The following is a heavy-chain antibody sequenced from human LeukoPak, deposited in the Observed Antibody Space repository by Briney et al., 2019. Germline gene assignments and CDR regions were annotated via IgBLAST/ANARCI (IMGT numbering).Heavy chain of an antibody. CDR2: IKQDGSEK. V-gene: IGHV3-7*01. J-gene: IGHJ2*01. Sequence: GGSLRLSCAASGFTFSSYWMSWVRQAPGKGLEWVANIKQDGSEKYYVDSVKGRFTISRDNAKNSLYLQMNSLRAEDTAVYYCARERGGSPYSSHVTYWYFDLWGRGTLVTVSS. CDR1: GFTFSSYW. CDR3: ARERGGSPYSSHVTYWYFDL. D-gene: IGHD6-13*01.